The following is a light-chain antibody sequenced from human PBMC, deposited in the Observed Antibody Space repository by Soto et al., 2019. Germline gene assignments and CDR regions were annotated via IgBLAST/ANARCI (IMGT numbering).Light chain of an antibody. Sequence: VMTQSPLSLTVTLGQPASVSCRSSQSVSSNLAWYQQKPGQAPRLLIYGASSRATGIPDRFSGSGSGTDFTLTISRLEPEDFAVYYCQHYGTSPSTFGRGAKV. J-gene: IGKJ1*01. V-gene: IGKV3-20*01. CDR3: QHYGTSPST. CDR2: GAS. CDR1: QSVSSN.